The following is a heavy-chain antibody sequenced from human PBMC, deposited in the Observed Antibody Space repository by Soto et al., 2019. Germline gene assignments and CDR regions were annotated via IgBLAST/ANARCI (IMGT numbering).Heavy chain of an antibody. CDR1: GFTFSTYG. CDR2: ISYDGYLK. CDR3: GKDFKVSGSHYGTLNYYYGMDV. J-gene: IGHJ6*02. Sequence: QVQLVESGGGVVQPGRSLRLSCAASGFTFSTYGMQWVRQAPGKGLERVAVISYDGYLKYYVDAVKGRFTVARDNSKNTLFLEMNSLRVEDTAVYFCGKDFKVSGSHYGTLNYYYGMDVWGQGKTVTVSS. V-gene: IGHV3-30*18. D-gene: IGHD3-10*01.